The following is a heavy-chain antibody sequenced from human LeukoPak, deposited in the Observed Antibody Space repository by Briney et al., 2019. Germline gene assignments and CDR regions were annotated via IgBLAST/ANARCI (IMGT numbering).Heavy chain of an antibody. Sequence: SETLSLTCTVSGGSIIDYYWGWVRQPAGKGLEWIGHIYTSGSTDYSPSLKSRVTISVDTSNNQFSLKLNSVTAADTAIYYCARGYYDSRGYSSPFDFWGRGTLVTVSS. CDR3: ARGYYDSRGYSSPFDF. CDR1: GGSIIDYY. V-gene: IGHV4-4*07. D-gene: IGHD3-22*01. CDR2: IYTSGST. J-gene: IGHJ4*02.